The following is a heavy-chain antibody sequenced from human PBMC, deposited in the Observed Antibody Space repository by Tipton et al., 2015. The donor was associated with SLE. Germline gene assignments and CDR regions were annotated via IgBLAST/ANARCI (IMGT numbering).Heavy chain of an antibody. Sequence: SLRLSCAASGFTFNSFGMHWVRQAPGKGLEWVAGIWYDGSNKNYADSVKGRFTISRDNSKNTLYLQMNSLRAEDTAVYYCAKDGDYGGNSAYGMDVWSQGTTVTVSS. V-gene: IGHV3-30*18. J-gene: IGHJ6*02. CDR1: GFTFNSFG. D-gene: IGHD4-23*01. CDR3: AKDGDYGGNSAYGMDV. CDR2: IWYDGSNK.